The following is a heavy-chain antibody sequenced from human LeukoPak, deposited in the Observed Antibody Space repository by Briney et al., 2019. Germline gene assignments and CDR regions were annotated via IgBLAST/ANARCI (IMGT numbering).Heavy chain of an antibody. D-gene: IGHD2-15*01. CDR3: ARSVSCSGGSCYYNWFDP. CDR2: IYYSGST. CDR1: GGSLSSGGYY. Sequence: SETLSLTCTVSGGSLSSGGYYWSWVRQHPGTGLEWVGYIYYSGSTYYNPSLKSRVTISVDTSKNQCSLKLSSVTAADTAVYYCARSVSCSGGSCYYNWFDPWGQGTLVTVSS. V-gene: IGHV4-31*03. J-gene: IGHJ5*02.